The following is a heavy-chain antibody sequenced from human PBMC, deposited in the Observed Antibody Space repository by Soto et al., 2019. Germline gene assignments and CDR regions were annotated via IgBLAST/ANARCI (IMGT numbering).Heavy chain of an antibody. CDR1: GFSFRSFA. J-gene: IGHJ3*02. CDR3: AKDPNGDYVGAFDI. CDR2: ISANGGRT. D-gene: IGHD4-17*01. Sequence: GGSLRLSCAASGFSFRSFAMSWVRQAPGAGPEWVSGISANGGRTYYADSVKGRFTISRENSKNTLSLQIDYLRAEDTALYYCAKDPNGDYVGAFDIWGRGTMVTVSS. V-gene: IGHV3-23*01.